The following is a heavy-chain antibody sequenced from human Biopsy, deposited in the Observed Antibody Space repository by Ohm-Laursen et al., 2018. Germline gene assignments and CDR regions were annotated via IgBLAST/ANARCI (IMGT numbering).Heavy chain of an antibody. Sequence: TLSLTWTVSRDSISNYYWTWIRQSLGKGLEWIGYIYYTGSTNYNPSVKSRVTISVDTSKNQFSLKLNSVTAADTAVYFCARDSRGGHLNTTLITGKNLDSWGQGILVTVSS. D-gene: IGHD3-16*01. CDR3: ARDSRGGHLNTTLITGKNLDS. V-gene: IGHV4-59*01. J-gene: IGHJ4*02. CDR1: RDSISNYY. CDR2: IYYTGST.